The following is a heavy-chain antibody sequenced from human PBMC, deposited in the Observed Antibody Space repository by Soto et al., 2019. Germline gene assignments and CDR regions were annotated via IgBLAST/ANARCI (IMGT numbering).Heavy chain of an antibody. V-gene: IGHV1-69*13. CDR1: GGTFISYV. CDR3: ARWHPVSRPTYGMDV. J-gene: IGHJ6*02. D-gene: IGHD4-4*01. CDR2: IIPMFNIT. Sequence: ASVKVSCKASGGTFISYVYNWVRQAPGQGLEWMGGIIPMFNITNFAQKFQGRITITADESTTTAYMELSSLRSEDTAVYYCARWHPVSRPTYGMDVWGQGTTVTVSS.